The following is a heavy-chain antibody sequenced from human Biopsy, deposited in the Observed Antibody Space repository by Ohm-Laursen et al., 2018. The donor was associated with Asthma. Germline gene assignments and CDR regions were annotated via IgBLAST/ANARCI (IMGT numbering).Heavy chain of an antibody. Sequence: SLRLSCAASGLSFDDCAMHWVRPAPGKGLEWVSSISWNSGNIDYADSVKGRFTISRDNAKNSLYLQMQCLRPEDTAFYYCAKSADYYDSTDYLDFWGRGTLVTVSS. CDR2: ISWNSGNI. CDR1: GLSFDDCA. V-gene: IGHV3-9*01. D-gene: IGHD3-22*01. CDR3: AKSADYYDSTDYLDF. J-gene: IGHJ4*01.